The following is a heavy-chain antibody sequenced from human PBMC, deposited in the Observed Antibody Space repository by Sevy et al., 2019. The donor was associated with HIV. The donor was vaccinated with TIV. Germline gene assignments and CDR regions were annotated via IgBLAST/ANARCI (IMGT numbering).Heavy chain of an antibody. CDR2: INPNSGGA. V-gene: IGHV1-2*02. J-gene: IGHJ4*02. CDR3: ARSQYYYDRAGPPGYYFDY. D-gene: IGHD3-22*01. Sequence: ASVKVSCKTSGYSFTAYSIHWVRQAPGQGLEWMGWINPNSGGANCAQKFQDRVTLTRDTSINTAYMVLSSLRSDDTALYYCARSQYYYDRAGPPGYYFDYWAQGTLVTVSS. CDR1: GYSFTAYS.